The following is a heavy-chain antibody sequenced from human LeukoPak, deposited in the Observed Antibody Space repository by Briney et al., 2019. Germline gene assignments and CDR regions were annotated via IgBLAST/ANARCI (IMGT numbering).Heavy chain of an antibody. D-gene: IGHD2-15*01. CDR2: ISYDGSNK. J-gene: IGHJ4*02. V-gene: IGHV3-30*04. Sequence: GGSLRLSCAASGFTFSSYAMHWVRQAPGKGLEWVAVISYDGSNKYYADSVKSRFTISRDNSKNTLYLQMNSLRAEDTAVCYCAKDTGILYFDYWGQGTLVTVSS. CDR1: GFTFSSYA. CDR3: AKDTGILYFDY.